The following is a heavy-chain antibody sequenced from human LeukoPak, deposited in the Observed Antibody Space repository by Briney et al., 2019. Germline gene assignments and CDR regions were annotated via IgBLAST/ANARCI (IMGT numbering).Heavy chain of an antibody. V-gene: IGHV1-2*02. Sequence: ASVKVSCKASGYTFTGYYMHWVRQAPGQGLEWMGWINPNSGGTNYAQKFQGRVTMTRDMSTSTDYMELSSLRSEDTAIYYCARGNSVGDNAWWFDPWGQGTLVTVSS. CDR3: ARGNSVGDNAWWFDP. CDR1: GYTFTGYY. D-gene: IGHD1-26*01. J-gene: IGHJ5*02. CDR2: INPNSGGT.